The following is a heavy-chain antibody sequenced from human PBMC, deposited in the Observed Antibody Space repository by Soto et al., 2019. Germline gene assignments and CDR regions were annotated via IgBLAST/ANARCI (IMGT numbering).Heavy chain of an antibody. D-gene: IGHD3-16*01. CDR2: VAYGGSNE. J-gene: IGHJ4*02. CDR3: AKDWGHADGLG. CDR1: GFSFRDYG. Sequence: QVQLVESGGGVVQPGRSLRLSCAASGFSFRDYGMHWIRQAPGKGLEWVAFVAYGGSNEHYADSVRGRFTISRDNSKNTLYLQMNSLRAGDTAVYYCAKDWGHADGLGWGQGTLLTVSS. V-gene: IGHV3-30*18.